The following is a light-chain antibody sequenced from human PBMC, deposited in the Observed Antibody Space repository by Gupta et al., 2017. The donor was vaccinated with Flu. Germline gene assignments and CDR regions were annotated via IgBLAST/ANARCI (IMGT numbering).Light chain of an antibody. Sequence: QSALTQPASVSASPGQSITISCTGTSGDVGSYTLVSWYQQHPGKAPTLIIYEVNLRPSGVAGRFSGSKSGTTASLETSGLQPEDEGAYYCFSDAGDGDWVFGGGTKLTVL. V-gene: IGLV2-23*02. J-gene: IGLJ3*02. CDR3: FSDAGDGDWV. CDR1: SGDVGSYTL. CDR2: EVN.